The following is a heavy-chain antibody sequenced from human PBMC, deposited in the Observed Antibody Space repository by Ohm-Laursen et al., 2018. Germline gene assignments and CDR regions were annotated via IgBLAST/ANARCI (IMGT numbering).Heavy chain of an antibody. J-gene: IGHJ6*02. CDR2: ISYDGSNK. CDR1: GFTFSSYG. CDR3: ANFYYGMDV. V-gene: IGHV3-30*18. Sequence: SLRLSCAASGFTFSSYGMHWVRQAPGKGLEWVAVISYDGSNKYYADSVKGRFTISRDNSKNTLYLQMNSLRAEDTAVYYCANFYYGMDVWGQGTTVTVSS.